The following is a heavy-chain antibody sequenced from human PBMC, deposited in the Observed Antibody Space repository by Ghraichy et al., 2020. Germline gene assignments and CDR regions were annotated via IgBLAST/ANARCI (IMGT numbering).Heavy chain of an antibody. Sequence: SETLSLTCTVSGGSISSYYWSWIRQPPGKGLEWIGYIYYSGSTNYNPSLKSRVTISVDTSKNQFSLKLSSVTAADTAVYYCARTLGGYSYGYVLDYWGQGTLVTVSS. V-gene: IGHV4-59*01. CDR2: IYYSGST. D-gene: IGHD5-18*01. CDR1: GGSISSYY. CDR3: ARTLGGYSYGYVLDY. J-gene: IGHJ4*02.